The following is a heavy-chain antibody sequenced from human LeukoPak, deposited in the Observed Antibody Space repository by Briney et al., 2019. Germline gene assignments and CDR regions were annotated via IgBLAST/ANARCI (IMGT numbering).Heavy chain of an antibody. CDR3: ARSPGYCSGGSCLRFDP. CDR1: GGTFSSYA. V-gene: IGHV1-69*01. D-gene: IGHD2-15*01. J-gene: IGHJ5*02. Sequence: SSVKVSCKASGGTFSSYAISWVRQAPGQGLEWMGGIIPISGTANYAQKFQGRVTITADESTSTAYMELSSLRSEDTAVYYCARSPGYCSGGSCLRFDPWGQGTLVTVSS. CDR2: IIPISGTA.